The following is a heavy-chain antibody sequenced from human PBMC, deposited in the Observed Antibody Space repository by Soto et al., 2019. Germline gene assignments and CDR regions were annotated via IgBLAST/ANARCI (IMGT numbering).Heavy chain of an antibody. V-gene: IGHV3-23*01. D-gene: IGHD3-22*01. J-gene: IGHJ4*02. CDR1: GSTFSSYA. CDR3: AKDPIVVVPPRLFDY. CDR2: ISVSGGST. Sequence: GGSRRPSCAASGSTFSSYAMSGGGQAPGKGLGGVSAISVSGGSTYYADSVKGRSTISRDNSKNTLYLQMNSLRAEDTAVYYCAKDPIVVVPPRLFDYWGQGTLVTVSS.